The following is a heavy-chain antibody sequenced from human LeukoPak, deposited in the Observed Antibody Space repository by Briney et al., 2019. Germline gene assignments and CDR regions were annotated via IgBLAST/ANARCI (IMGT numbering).Heavy chain of an antibody. V-gene: IGHV4-30-2*01. CDR2: IYHSGST. D-gene: IGHD5-12*01. CDR3: ARLDLLRVHDAFDI. J-gene: IGHJ3*02. Sequence: SQTLSLTCAVSGGSISSGGYSWSWIRQPPGKGLEWIGYIYHSGSTYYNPSLKSRVTISVDRSKNQFSLKLSSVTAADTAVYYCARLDLLRVHDAFDIWGQGTMVTVSS. CDR1: GGSISSGGYS.